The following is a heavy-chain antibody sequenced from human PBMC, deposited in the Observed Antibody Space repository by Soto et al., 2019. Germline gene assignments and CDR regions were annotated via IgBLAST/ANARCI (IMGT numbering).Heavy chain of an antibody. V-gene: IGHV3-48*02. CDR2: ISSDSSSI. CDR1: GFSFSSYS. J-gene: IGHJ3*02. CDR3: ARDVSYAFDI. Sequence: EGQVVESGGGLVQPGGSLRLSCAASGFSFSSYSMNWVRQARGKGLEWVSYISSDSSSILYADSVKGRFTISRDNVKNSLYLQMDSLRDEDTAVYYCARDVSYAFDIWGQGTMVTVSS.